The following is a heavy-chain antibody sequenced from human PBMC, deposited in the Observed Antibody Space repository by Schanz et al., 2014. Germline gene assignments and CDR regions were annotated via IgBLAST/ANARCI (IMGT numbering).Heavy chain of an antibody. CDR2: MSWNAGSL. CDR3: AKQHGVMQQVSDY. V-gene: IGHV3-9*01. D-gene: IGHD3-16*01. CDR1: GFRFDDYA. J-gene: IGHJ4*02. Sequence: EVQLVESGGGLVQPGRCLRLSCVASGFRFDDYAMHWVRQAPGKGLEWVSGMSWNAGSLGYGDSVKGRFTISRDNAKNSLYLQMNSLRAEDTAVYYCAKQHGVMQQVSDYWGQGTLVTDSS.